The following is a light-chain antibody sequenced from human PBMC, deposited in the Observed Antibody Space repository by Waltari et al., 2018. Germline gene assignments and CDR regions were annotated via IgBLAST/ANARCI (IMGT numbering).Light chain of an antibody. J-gene: IGLJ2*01. CDR3: QSYDSSLYVV. CDR2: GNS. CDR1: SPNIGAGYD. V-gene: IGLV1-40*01. Sequence: QSVLTQPPSVSGAPGQRVTISCTGSSPNIGAGYDVHWYQQLPGTAPKLLTYGNSNRPSGVPDRFSGSKSGTSASLAITGLQAEDEADYYCQSYDSSLYVVFGGGTKLTVL.